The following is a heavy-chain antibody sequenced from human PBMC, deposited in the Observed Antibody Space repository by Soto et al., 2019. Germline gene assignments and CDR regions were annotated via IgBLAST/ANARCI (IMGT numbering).Heavy chain of an antibody. J-gene: IGHJ4*02. CDR2: ISYDGSNK. Sequence: GGSLRLSCAASGFTFSSYAMHWVRQAPGKGLEWVAVISYDGSNKYYADSVKGRFTISRDNSKNTLYPQMNSLRAEDTAVYYCTLPYYDFWSGYYPPFDYWGQGTLVTVSS. V-gene: IGHV3-30-3*01. D-gene: IGHD3-3*01. CDR3: TLPYYDFWSGYYPPFDY. CDR1: GFTFSSYA.